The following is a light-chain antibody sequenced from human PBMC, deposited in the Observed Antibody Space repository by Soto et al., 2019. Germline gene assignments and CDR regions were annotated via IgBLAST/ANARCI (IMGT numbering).Light chain of an antibody. J-gene: IGLJ3*02. CDR3: SSSTSSSSRL. CDR1: SSDVGGYDS. CDR2: AVS. Sequence: QSALTQPASVSGSPGQSITISCTGTSSDVGGYDSVSWYQQHPGKAPQLMIFAVSNRPSGVSSRFSGSKSGNTASLSISGLQTEDEAKYYCSSSTSSSSRLLGGGTELTVL. V-gene: IGLV2-14*03.